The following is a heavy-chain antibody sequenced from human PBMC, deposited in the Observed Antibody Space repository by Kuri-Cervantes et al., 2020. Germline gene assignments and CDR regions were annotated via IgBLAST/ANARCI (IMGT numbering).Heavy chain of an antibody. CDR1: GFTFDAYA. D-gene: IGHD3-10*02. CDR2: ISWNSGSI. V-gene: IGHV3-9*01. CDR3: VKDMLAQGYYYYAMDV. J-gene: IGHJ6*02. Sequence: SLKISCAASGFTFDAYAMHWVRRAPGKGLAWVSGISWNSGSIGYADSVKGRFTISRDHAKNSLYLQMNSLRAEDTALYYCVKDMLAQGYYYYAMDVWGQGTTVTVSS.